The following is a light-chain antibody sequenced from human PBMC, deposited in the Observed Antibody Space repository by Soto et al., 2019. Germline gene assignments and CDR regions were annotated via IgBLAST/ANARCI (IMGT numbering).Light chain of an antibody. Sequence: QSALTQPASVSGSPGQSITISCTGTSSDVGSYNLVSWYQQHPGKAPKLMIYEVSKRPSGVSNRFSGSKSGNTASLTISGIQAEDEADYYCCSYAGSSYVFGTGTQLTVL. CDR2: EVS. V-gene: IGLV2-23*02. CDR1: SSDVGSYNL. J-gene: IGLJ1*01. CDR3: CSYAGSSYV.